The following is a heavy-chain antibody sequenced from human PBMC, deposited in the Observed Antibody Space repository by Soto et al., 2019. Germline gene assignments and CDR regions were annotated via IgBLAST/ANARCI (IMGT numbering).Heavy chain of an antibody. Sequence: GGSLRLSCAASGFTFSDYYMSWIRQAPGKGLEWVSYISSSGSTIYYADSVKGRFTISRDNAKNSLYLQMNSLRAEDTAVYYCASHSEDIVVVPAADYWGQGTLVTVSS. CDR1: GFTFSDYY. D-gene: IGHD2-2*01. CDR3: ASHSEDIVVVPAADY. CDR2: ISSSGSTI. J-gene: IGHJ4*02. V-gene: IGHV3-11*01.